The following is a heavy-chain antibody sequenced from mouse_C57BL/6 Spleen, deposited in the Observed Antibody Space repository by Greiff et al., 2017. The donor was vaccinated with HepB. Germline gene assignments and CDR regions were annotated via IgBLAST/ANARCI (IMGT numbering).Heavy chain of an antibody. CDR2: ISYDGSN. V-gene: IGHV3-6*01. Sequence: ESGPGLVKPSQSLSLTCSVTGYSITSGYYWNWIRQFPGNKLEWMGYISYDGSNNYNPSLKNRISITRDTSKNQFFLKLNSVTTEDTATYYCARCDGSAYWGQGTLVTVSA. J-gene: IGHJ3*01. CDR1: GYSITSGYY. D-gene: IGHD2-3*01. CDR3: ARCDGSAY.